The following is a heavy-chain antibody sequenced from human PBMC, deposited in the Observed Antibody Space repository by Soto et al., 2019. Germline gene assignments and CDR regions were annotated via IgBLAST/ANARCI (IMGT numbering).Heavy chain of an antibody. D-gene: IGHD6-13*01. CDR2: MNPRSGNT. CDR3: TASSWTGAGLDF. J-gene: IGHJ4*01. V-gene: IGHV1-8*01. CDR1: GYTFTIWD. Sequence: GSVKVPGKASGYTFTIWDVYGVLQAAGQGLEWMGYMNPRSGNTGYEQKFQGRVTMTRDTSISTAYMELSSLTSGDTAVYYCTASSWTGAGLDFWGQGTPVTVSS.